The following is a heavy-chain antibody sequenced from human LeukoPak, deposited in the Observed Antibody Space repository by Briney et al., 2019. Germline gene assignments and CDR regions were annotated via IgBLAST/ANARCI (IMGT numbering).Heavy chain of an antibody. V-gene: IGHV1-69*05. D-gene: IGHD3-22*01. CDR3: AGLNYYDSSGYPQTEYFQH. Sequence: ASVKVSCKASGGTFSSYAISWVRQAPGQGLEWMGRIIPIFGTANYAQKFQGRVTITTDGSTSTAYMELSSLRSEDTAVYYCAGLNYYDSSGYPQTEYFQHWGQGTLVTVSS. J-gene: IGHJ1*01. CDR2: IIPIFGTA. CDR1: GGTFSSYA.